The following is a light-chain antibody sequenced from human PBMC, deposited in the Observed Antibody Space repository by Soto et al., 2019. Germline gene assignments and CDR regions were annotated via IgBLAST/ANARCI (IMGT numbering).Light chain of an antibody. CDR2: QTS. J-gene: IGKJ5*01. V-gene: IGKV3-20*01. CDR1: QSVSYTF. Sequence: EIVLTQSPGTLSLSPGERATLSCRASQSVSYTFFAWYQHRPGQAPRLLIYQTSLRAAGIPDRFSGSGSGTDFTLTISRLEPEDFAVYYCQQYGSSITFGQGTRLEIK. CDR3: QQYGSSIT.